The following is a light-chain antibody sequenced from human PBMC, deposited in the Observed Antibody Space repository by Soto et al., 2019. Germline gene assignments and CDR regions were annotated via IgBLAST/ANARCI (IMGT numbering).Light chain of an antibody. J-gene: IGLJ3*02. Sequence: QSVLTQPASVSGSPGQSITISCTGTSSDIGGYKYVSWYQHHPGKVPQLIIYEVNNRPSGVSNRFSGSKSGNTASLTISGLQAEDEAVYYCSSYSSGSTLGVSGGGTKVTVL. CDR2: EVN. V-gene: IGLV2-14*01. CDR1: SSDIGGYKY. CDR3: SSYSSGSTLGV.